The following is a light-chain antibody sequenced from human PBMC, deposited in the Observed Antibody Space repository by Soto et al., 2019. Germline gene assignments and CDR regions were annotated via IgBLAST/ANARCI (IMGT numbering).Light chain of an antibody. J-gene: IGKJ2*01. V-gene: IGKV3-20*01. CDR1: QSVSSSY. CDR2: GAS. CDR3: QQYGSSRRS. Sequence: EIVLTQSPGTLSLSPGERATLSCRASQSVSSSYLAWYQQKPGQAPRLLIYGASSRATGIPDRFSGSGSGTDFTLTISRLEPEDFAVYYWQQYGSSRRSFGQGTKLEIK.